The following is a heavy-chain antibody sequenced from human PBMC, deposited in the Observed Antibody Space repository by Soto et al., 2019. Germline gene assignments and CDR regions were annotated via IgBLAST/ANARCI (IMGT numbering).Heavy chain of an antibody. V-gene: IGHV3-30*18. CDR3: AKRWDSSGYWVGAFDI. CDR1: GFTFSSYG. D-gene: IGHD3-22*01. J-gene: IGHJ3*02. CDR2: ISYDGSNK. Sequence: QVQLVESGGGVVQPGRSLRLSCAASGFTFSSYGMHWVRQAPGKGLEWVAVISYDGSNKYYADPVKGRFTISRDNSKNTLYLQMNSLRAEDTAVYYCAKRWDSSGYWVGAFDIWGQGTMVTVSS.